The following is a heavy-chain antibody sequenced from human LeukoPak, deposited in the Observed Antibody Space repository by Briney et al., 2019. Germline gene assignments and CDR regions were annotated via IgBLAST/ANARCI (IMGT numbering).Heavy chain of an antibody. V-gene: IGHV3-21*01. CDR2: ISSSSSYI. CDR1: GFTFSSYS. D-gene: IGHD3-9*01. Sequence: PGGSLRLSCAASGFTFSSYSMNWVRQAPGKGLEWVSSISSSSSYIYYADSVKSRFTISRDNAKNSLYLQMNSLRAEDTAVYYCARGSFYYDILTGDTGGQGTLVTVSS. CDR3: ARGSFYYDILTGDT. J-gene: IGHJ4*02.